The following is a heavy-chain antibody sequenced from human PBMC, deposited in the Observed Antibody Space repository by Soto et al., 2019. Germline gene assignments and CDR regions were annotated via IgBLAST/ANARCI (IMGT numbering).Heavy chain of an antibody. CDR3: ARDKILDY. Sequence: GGSLRLSCAASGFTFSSYIMTWVRQAPGKGLEWVSAVLVSGATYYADSVKGRFTISRDNLANTVYLQMNSLRAEDTAVYYCARDKILDYWGQGARVTVSS. CDR2: VLVSGAT. V-gene: IGHV3-23*01. CDR1: GFTFSSYI. J-gene: IGHJ4*02.